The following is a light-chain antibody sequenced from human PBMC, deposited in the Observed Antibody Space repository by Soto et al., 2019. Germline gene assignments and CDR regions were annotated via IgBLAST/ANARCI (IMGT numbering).Light chain of an antibody. V-gene: IGKV1-9*01. CDR1: QGISSF. Sequence: DIQLTQSPPYLSASVGDRVTIICRASQGISSFLAWYQQKPGRAPKLLVYGASTVERGVPSRFSGSGSGAEFTLTISRLQPEDFATYYYQQVNSYPFTFGRGPRVDIK. CDR3: QQVNSYPFT. J-gene: IGKJ3*01. CDR2: GAS.